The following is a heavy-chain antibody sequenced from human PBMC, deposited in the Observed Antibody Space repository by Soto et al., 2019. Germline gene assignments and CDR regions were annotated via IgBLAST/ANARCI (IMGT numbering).Heavy chain of an antibody. Sequence: SETLSLPCTVSGGSISSYYWNWIRQPPGKGLEWIGYFYYSGSTNYNPSLKSRVTISVDTSKNQFSLNLSSVTAADTAVYYCARARGGYYDYWGQGTLVTVSS. D-gene: IGHD3-22*01. CDR1: GGSISSYY. CDR3: ARARGGYYDY. CDR2: FYYSGST. V-gene: IGHV4-59*01. J-gene: IGHJ4*02.